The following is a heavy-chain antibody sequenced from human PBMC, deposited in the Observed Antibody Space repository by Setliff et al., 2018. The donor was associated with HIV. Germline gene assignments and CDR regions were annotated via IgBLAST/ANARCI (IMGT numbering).Heavy chain of an antibody. J-gene: IGHJ4*02. V-gene: IGHV3-30*04. Sequence: PGGSLRLSCAASGFTFSNYAMHWVRQAPGKGLECVSLMSYDGSNIYYADSVKGRFTISRDNSKNTLYLQMNSLRVEDTATYYCARENYYVIEYWGQGTLVTV. D-gene: IGHD3-10*02. CDR2: MSYDGSNI. CDR1: GFTFSNYA. CDR3: ARENYYVIEY.